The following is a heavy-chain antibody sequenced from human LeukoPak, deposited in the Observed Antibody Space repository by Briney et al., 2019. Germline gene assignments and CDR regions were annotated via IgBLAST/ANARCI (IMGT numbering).Heavy chain of an antibody. J-gene: IGHJ4*02. V-gene: IGHV3-21*04. CDR3: AKEDCGVDCSTFDY. D-gene: IGHD2-21*02. CDR1: GFTFTSYS. Sequence: PGGSLRLSCAASGFTFTSYSMNWVRQAPGRGLEWVSSISSSSTYIYYADSVKGRFTISRDNAKNSLYLQMNSLRAEDTAVYYCAKEDCGVDCSTFDYWGQGTLVTVSS. CDR2: ISSSSTYI.